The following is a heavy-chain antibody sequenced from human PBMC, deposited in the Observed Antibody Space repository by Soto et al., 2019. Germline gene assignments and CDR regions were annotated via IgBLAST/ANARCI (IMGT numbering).Heavy chain of an antibody. V-gene: IGHV2-5*02. D-gene: IGHD3-16*01. CDR2: IYWDDDK. J-gene: IGHJ5*02. Sequence: QITLKESGPTLVKPTQTLTLTCTFSGFSLSTSGVGVGWIRQPPGKALEWLALIYWDDDKRDSQSMKSRLTITKDTSKNQVVLTMTNMDPVDTATYYCAPLNTSWFDPWCQGTLVTVSS. CDR1: GFSLSTSGVG. CDR3: APLNTSWFDP.